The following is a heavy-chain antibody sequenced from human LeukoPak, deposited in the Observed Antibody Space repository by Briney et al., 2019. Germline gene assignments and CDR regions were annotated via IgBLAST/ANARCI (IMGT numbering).Heavy chain of an antibody. CDR1: GGSISSYY. D-gene: IGHD6-13*01. CDR3: ARDFGSYSGSWYYYGMDV. V-gene: IGHV4-59*12. Sequence: SETLSLTCTVSGGSISSYYWSWIRQPPGKGLEWIGYIYYSGTTNYNPSLKSRVTISVDTSKNQFSLKLSSVTAADTAVYYCARDFGSYSGSWYYYGMDVWGQGTTVTVSS. J-gene: IGHJ6*02. CDR2: IYYSGTT.